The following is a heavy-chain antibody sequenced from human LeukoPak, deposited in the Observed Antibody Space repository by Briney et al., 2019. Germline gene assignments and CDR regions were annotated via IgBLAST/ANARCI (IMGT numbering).Heavy chain of an antibody. D-gene: IGHD6-19*01. CDR1: GGSISSYY. Sequence: KSSETLSLTCTVSGGSISSYYWSWIRQPPGKGLEWIEYIYYSGSTNYNPSLKSRVTISVDTSKNQFSLKLSSVTAADTAVYYCARLRGYSSGWYWEFDYWGQGTLVTVSS. CDR2: IYYSGST. J-gene: IGHJ4*02. CDR3: ARLRGYSSGWYWEFDY. V-gene: IGHV4-59*08.